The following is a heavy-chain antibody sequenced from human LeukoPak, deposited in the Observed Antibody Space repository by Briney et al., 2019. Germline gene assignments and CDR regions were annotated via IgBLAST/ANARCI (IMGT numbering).Heavy chain of an antibody. CDR2: ISGSGERT. CDR1: GFTFSNFG. Sequence: PGGSLRLSCLASGFTFSNFGMSWVRQAPGRGLEWVSGISGSGERTYYADSVKGRFTISRDNSENTLFLQMNRLRAEDTARYYCAKDRQQLANLDYWGQGTLVTVSS. CDR3: AKDRQQLANLDY. J-gene: IGHJ4*02. V-gene: IGHV3-23*01. D-gene: IGHD6-13*01.